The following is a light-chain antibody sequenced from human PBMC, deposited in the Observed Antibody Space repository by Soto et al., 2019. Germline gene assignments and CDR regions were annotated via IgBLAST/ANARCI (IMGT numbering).Light chain of an antibody. CDR1: QGISTW. V-gene: IGKV1D-16*01. CDR2: GAY. Sequence: DIQLTQSPSSVSASVGDSVTISCRASQGISTWLAWYQQKAGKAPKLLIYGAYRLLSGVPSTFSGSGSGTEFSLTISNLRPDDFATYYCKHYHSFSITFGQGTRLEI. J-gene: IGKJ5*01. CDR3: KHYHSFSIT.